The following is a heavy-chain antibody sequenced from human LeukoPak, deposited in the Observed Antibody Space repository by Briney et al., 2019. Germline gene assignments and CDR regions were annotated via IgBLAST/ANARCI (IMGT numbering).Heavy chain of an antibody. Sequence: SETLSLTCTVSGGSISSYYWSWIRQPPGKGLEWIGYIYYSGSTNYNPPLKSRVTISADTSKHQFSLKLSSVNAAATAVYYCARDITGSYPPGRWFDTWGQGDLVTVSS. V-gene: IGHV4-59*01. CDR1: GGSISSYY. CDR2: IYYSGST. CDR3: ARDITGSYPPGRWFDT. D-gene: IGHD1-26*01. J-gene: IGHJ5*02.